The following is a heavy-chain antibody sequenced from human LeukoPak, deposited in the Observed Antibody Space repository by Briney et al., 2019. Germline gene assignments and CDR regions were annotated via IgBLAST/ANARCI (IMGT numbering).Heavy chain of an antibody. J-gene: IGHJ4*02. CDR3: ARVRSSGWYDY. D-gene: IGHD6-19*01. V-gene: IGHV3-21*01. Sequence: PGGSLRLSCAASGFTFSSYSMNWIRQAPGKGLEWVSSISSSSSYIYYADSVKGRFTISRDNAKNSLYLQMNSLRAEDTAVYYCARVRSSGWYDYWGQGTLVTVSS. CDR1: GFTFSSYS. CDR2: ISSSSSYI.